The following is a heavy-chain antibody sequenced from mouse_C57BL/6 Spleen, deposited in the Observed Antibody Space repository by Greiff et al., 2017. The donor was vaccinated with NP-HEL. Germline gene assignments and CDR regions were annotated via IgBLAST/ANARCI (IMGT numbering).Heavy chain of an antibody. CDR1: GYSITSGYY. CDR2: ISYDGSN. J-gene: IGHJ2*01. CDR3: ARGPFLYYYGSSPGNFDY. D-gene: IGHD1-1*01. Sequence: ESGPGLVKPSQSLSLTCSVTGYSITSGYYWNWIRQFPGNKLEWMGYISYDGSNNYNPSLKNRISITRDTSKNQFFLKLNSVTTEDTATYYCARGPFLYYYGSSPGNFDYWGQGTTLTVSS. V-gene: IGHV3-6*01.